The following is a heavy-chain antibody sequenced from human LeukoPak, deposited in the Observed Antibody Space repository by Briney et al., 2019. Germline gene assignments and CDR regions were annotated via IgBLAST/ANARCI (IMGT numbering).Heavy chain of an antibody. D-gene: IGHD3-22*01. J-gene: IGHJ6*03. CDR1: GFTFSNSA. V-gene: IGHV1-58*01. Sequence: ASVKVSCKASGFTFSNSAVQWVRQARGQRLEWIGWIVVGTGNINYAEKFQERITITRDMSKRTAYMELSSLRFEDTAIYYCAATAYFDKDYYIDVWGKGTTVTVSS. CDR2: IVVGTGNI. CDR3: AATAYFDKDYYIDV.